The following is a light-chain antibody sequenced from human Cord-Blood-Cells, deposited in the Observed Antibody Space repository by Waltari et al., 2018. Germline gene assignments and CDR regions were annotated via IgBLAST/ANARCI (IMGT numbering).Light chain of an antibody. Sequence: DIQMTQSPSSLSASVGARVTITCRASPSISSYLNWYQQKPGKALKLLIYAAFSLPSGVPSMVSGSGSGTDFTLTISSLQPEDFATYYCQQSYSTPWTFGQGTKVEIK. CDR2: AAF. CDR1: PSISSY. J-gene: IGKJ1*01. CDR3: QQSYSTPWT. V-gene: IGKV1-39*01.